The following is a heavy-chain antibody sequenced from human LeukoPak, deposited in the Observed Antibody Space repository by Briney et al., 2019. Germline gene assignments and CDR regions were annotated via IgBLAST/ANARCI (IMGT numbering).Heavy chain of an antibody. Sequence: PSETLSLTCNVSGGSISSTSYSWGWIRQHPGKGLEWIGYIYYSGSTYYNPSLKSRVTISVDTSKNQFSLKLSSVTAADTAVYYCARGGIAARPDYYYYMDVWGKGTTVTVSS. V-gene: IGHV4-31*03. CDR1: GGSISSTSYS. CDR2: IYYSGST. D-gene: IGHD6-6*01. J-gene: IGHJ6*03. CDR3: ARGGIAARPDYYYYMDV.